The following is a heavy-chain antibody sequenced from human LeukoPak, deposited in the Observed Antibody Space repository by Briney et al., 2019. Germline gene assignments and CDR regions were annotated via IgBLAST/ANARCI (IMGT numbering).Heavy chain of an antibody. Sequence: GGSLRLSCAASGFTFSSYGMSWVRQAPGKGLEWVSAISGSGGSTYYADSVKGRFTISRDNSKNTLYLQMNSLRAEDTAVYYCAKDQNSLSRRPSDFDIWGQGTMVTVSS. J-gene: IGHJ3*02. V-gene: IGHV3-23*01. D-gene: IGHD4-23*01. CDR1: GFTFSSYG. CDR3: AKDQNSLSRRPSDFDI. CDR2: ISGSGGST.